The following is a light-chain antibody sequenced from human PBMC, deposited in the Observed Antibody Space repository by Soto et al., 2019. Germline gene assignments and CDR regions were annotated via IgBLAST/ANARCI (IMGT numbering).Light chain of an antibody. Sequence: QPVLTQPPSVSGAPGQRVTISCTGSSSNIGAGYDVHWYQQLPRTAPKLLIYGNSNRPSGVPDRFSGSKSGTSASLAITGLQAEDDADYYCQSFDSSLSGAVFGGGTKLTVL. CDR2: GNS. CDR1: SSNIGAGYD. J-gene: IGLJ3*02. V-gene: IGLV1-40*01. CDR3: QSFDSSLSGAV.